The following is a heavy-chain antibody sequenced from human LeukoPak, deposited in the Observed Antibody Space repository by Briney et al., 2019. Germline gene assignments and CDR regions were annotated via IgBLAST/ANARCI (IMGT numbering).Heavy chain of an antibody. CDR1: GITFSTIG. V-gene: IGHV3-23*01. CDR2: ISKSGGST. D-gene: IGHD2-21*01. CDR3: ANVVGGY. Sequence: GGSLRLPCAVSGITFSTIGVSWVRQAPGKGLEWVSIISKSGGSTFYADPVRGRFTISRDNSKDMLYLQMNSLTAEDTAVYYCANVVGGYWGQGTLVTVSS. J-gene: IGHJ4*02.